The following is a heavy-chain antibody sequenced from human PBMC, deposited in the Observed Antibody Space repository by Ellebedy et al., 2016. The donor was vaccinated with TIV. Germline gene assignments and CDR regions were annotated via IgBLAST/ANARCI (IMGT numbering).Heavy chain of an antibody. Sequence: SETLSLTXTVSGYSISSGYYWGWIRQPPGKGLEWIGSIYHSGSTYYNPSLKSRVTISVDTSKNQFSLKLSSVTAADTAVYYCARSRWFGGVIGGHYYFDYWGQGTLVTVSS. J-gene: IGHJ4*02. D-gene: IGHD3-16*01. V-gene: IGHV4-38-2*02. CDR1: GYSISSGYY. CDR2: IYHSGST. CDR3: ARSRWFGGVIGGHYYFDY.